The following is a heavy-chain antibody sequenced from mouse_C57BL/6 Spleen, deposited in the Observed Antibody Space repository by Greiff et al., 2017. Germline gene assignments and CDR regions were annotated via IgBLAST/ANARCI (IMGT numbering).Heavy chain of an antibody. V-gene: IGHV5-17*01. J-gene: IGHJ4*01. CDR1: GFTFSDYG. D-gene: IGHD2-3*01. Sequence: EVQGVESGGGLVKPGGSLKLSCAASGFTFSDYGMHWVRQAPEQGLEWVAYISSGSSTIYYADTVKGRFTISRDNAKNTLFLQMTSLRSEDTAMYYCARTYDGYYTAMDYWGQGTSVTVSS. CDR3: ARTYDGYYTAMDY. CDR2: ISSGSSTI.